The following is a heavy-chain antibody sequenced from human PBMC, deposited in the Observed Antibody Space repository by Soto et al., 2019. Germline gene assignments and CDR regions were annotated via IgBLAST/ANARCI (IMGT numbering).Heavy chain of an antibody. CDR3: ARRGDSSGYYYTIKVFDY. D-gene: IGHD3-22*01. J-gene: IGHJ4*02. CDR1: GGSFSGYY. V-gene: IGHV4-34*01. CDR2: INHSGST. Sequence: PSETLSLTCAVYGGSFSGYYWSWIRQPPGKGLEWIGEINHSGSTNYNPSLKSRVTISVDTSKNQFSLKLSSVTAADTAVYYCARRGDSSGYYYTIKVFDYWGQGTLVTVS.